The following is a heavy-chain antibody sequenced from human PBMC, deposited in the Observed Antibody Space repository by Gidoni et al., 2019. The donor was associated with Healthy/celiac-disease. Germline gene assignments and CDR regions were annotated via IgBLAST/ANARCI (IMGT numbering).Heavy chain of an antibody. V-gene: IGHV4-39*01. CDR2: IYYSGST. CDR3: ARHLPTYSSSWYRWGDAFDI. CDR1: GGSISSSSYY. D-gene: IGHD6-13*01. Sequence: QLQLQESGPGLVKPSETLSLTCTVSGGSISSSSYYWGWIRQPPGKGLEWIGSIYYSGSTYYNPSLKSRVTISVDTSKNQFSLKLSSVTAADTAVYYCARHLPTYSSSWYRWGDAFDIWGQGTMVTVSS. J-gene: IGHJ3*02.